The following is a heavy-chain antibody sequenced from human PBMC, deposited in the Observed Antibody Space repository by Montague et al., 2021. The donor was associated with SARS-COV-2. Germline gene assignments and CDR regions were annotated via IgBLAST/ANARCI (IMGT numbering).Heavy chain of an antibody. CDR2: IYLSGFT. Sequence: SETLSLTCVVSDVSLSTSTWWSWVSQSPGKGLEWVGEIYLSGFTQYNPSVKSRVSISLDDSRSQFSLRLTSVTTADTAVYYCARGGLGNRGFDYWGQGTLVTVSS. CDR1: DVSLSTSTW. V-gene: IGHV4-4*02. CDR3: ARGGLGNRGFDY. J-gene: IGHJ4*02. D-gene: IGHD3/OR15-3a*01.